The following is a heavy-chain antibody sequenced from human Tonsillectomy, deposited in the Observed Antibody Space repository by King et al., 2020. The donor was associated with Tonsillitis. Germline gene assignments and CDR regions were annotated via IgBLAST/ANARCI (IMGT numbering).Heavy chain of an antibody. CDR1: GGSIRSHY. J-gene: IGHJ4*02. CDR3: ARLLPEYSRSAGCFDY. CDR2: IYSSGST. D-gene: IGHD6-6*01. Sequence: QLQESGPGLAKPSETLSLTCTVSGGSIRSHYWSWIRQPPGKGLECIGYIYSSGSTNYNPSLKSRVPISVDTSKNQFSLKLSSVTAADTAVYYCARLLPEYSRSAGCFDYWGQGTLVTVSS. V-gene: IGHV4-59*08.